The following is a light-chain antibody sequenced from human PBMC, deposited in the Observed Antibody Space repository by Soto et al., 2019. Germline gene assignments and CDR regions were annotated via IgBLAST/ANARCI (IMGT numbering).Light chain of an antibody. J-gene: IGLJ2*01. V-gene: IGLV2-23*01. Sequence: QSVLTQPASVSGSPGQSITISCTGTSSDVGSYNLISWYQQHTGKAPKLMIYEGSKRLSGVSNRFSGSKSGNTASLTISGLQAEDEADYYCCSYAGSSTWVFVGGTKLTVL. CDR2: EGS. CDR1: SSDVGSYNL. CDR3: CSYAGSSTWV.